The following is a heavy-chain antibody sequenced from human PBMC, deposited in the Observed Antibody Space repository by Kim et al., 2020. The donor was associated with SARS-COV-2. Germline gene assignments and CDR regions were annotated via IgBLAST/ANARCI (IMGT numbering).Heavy chain of an antibody. J-gene: IGHJ3*02. V-gene: IGHV3-11*01. CDR3: ARDQEFGTMIVVADDAFDI. CDR2: ISSSGSTI. D-gene: IGHD3-22*01. CDR1: GFTFSDYY. Sequence: GGSLRLSCAASGFTFSDYYMSWIRQAPGKGLEWVSYISSSGSTIYYADSVKGRFTISRDNAKNSLYLQMNSLRAEDTAVYYCARDQEFGTMIVVADDAFDIWGQGTMVTVSS.